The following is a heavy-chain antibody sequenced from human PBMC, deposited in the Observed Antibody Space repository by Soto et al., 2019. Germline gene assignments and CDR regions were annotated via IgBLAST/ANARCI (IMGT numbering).Heavy chain of an antibody. Sequence: VKVSCKASGGTFSSYAISWVRQAPGQGLEWMGGIIPIFGTANYAQKFQGRFTISRDNSKNTLYLQMNSLRAEDTAVYYCAKNPGYYYDSTGYHFDYWGQGTLVTSPQ. CDR1: GGTFSSYA. CDR3: AKNPGYYYDSTGYHFDY. V-gene: IGHV1-69*13. CDR2: IIPIFGTA. D-gene: IGHD3-22*01. J-gene: IGHJ4*02.